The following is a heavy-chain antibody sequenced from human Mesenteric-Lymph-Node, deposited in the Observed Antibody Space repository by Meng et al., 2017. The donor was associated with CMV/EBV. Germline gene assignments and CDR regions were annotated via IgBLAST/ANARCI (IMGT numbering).Heavy chain of an antibody. Sequence: GESLKISCAASGFTFSSYGMYWVRQAPGKGLMWVSRITKDGSTITYADSVKGRFTISRDNAKNTLYLQMNSLRADDTAVYYCAQESVPAAHAVGYYGMDVWGQGTTVTVSS. CDR1: GFTFSSYG. CDR3: AQESVPAAHAVGYYGMDV. V-gene: IGHV3-74*01. CDR2: ITKDGSTI. J-gene: IGHJ6*02. D-gene: IGHD2-2*01.